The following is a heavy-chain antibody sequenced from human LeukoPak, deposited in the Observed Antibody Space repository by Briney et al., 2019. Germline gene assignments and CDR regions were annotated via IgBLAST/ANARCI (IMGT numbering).Heavy chain of an antibody. D-gene: IGHD2-15*01. CDR1: GFTFSSYA. Sequence: GGSLRLSCGASGFTFSSYAMSWVRQAPGKGREWVSAISSGAGSTYYADSVKGRFTIYRVNSKNTLYLQMPSLRAEDTAVYYCAKKRAATFADAFDFWGKGTMVTVSS. J-gene: IGHJ3*01. CDR2: ISSGAGST. CDR3: AKKRAATFADAFDF. V-gene: IGHV3-23*01.